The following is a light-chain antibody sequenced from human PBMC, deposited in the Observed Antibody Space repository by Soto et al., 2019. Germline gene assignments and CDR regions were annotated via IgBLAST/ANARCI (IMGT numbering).Light chain of an antibody. CDR3: QHYNSYSEA. Sequence: DIQMTQSPSTLSGSVGDRVTITCRASQTISSWLAWYQQKPGKAPKLLIYKASTLNSGVPSRFSGSGPGTEVTITISSLQHDDVATYYCQHYNSYSEAFGQGTKVDIK. CDR1: QTISSW. CDR2: KAS. V-gene: IGKV1-5*03. J-gene: IGKJ1*01.